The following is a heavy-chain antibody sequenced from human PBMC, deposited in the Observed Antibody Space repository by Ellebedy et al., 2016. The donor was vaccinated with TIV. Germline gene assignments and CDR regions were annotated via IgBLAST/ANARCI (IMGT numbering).Heavy chain of an antibody. CDR1: GFTFSSYG. V-gene: IGHV3-30*03. Sequence: GGSLRLSXAASGFTFSSYGMHWVRQAPGKGLEWVAVISYDGSNKYYADSVKGRFTISRDNSKNTLYLQMNSLRAEDTAVYYCARELRGSSTSSQGPYYYYYYMDVWGKGTTVTVSS. D-gene: IGHD2-2*01. CDR3: ARELRGSSTSSQGPYYYYYYMDV. CDR2: ISYDGSNK. J-gene: IGHJ6*03.